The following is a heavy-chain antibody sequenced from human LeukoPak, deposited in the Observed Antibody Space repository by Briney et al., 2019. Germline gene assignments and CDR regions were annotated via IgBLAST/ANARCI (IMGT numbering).Heavy chain of an antibody. CDR1: GGSISSGGYY. D-gene: IGHD3-22*01. CDR3: ARAGYYYDSSGALDY. V-gene: IGHV4-31*03. J-gene: IGHJ4*02. CDR2: IYYSGST. Sequence: SETLSLTCTVSGGSISSGGYYWSWIRQHPGKGLEWIGYIYYSGSTYYNPSLKSRVTISVDRSKNQFSLKLSPVTAADTAVYYCARAGYYYDSSGALDYWGQGTLVTVSS.